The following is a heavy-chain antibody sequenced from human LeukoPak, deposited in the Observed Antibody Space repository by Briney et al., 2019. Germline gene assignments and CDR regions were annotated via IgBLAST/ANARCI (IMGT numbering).Heavy chain of an antibody. Sequence: GGSLRLSCAASGFTVSSNYMSWVRQAPGKGLEWVSVIYSGGSTYYADSVKGRFTISRDNSKNTLYLQMNSLRAEDTAVYYCARGMGRAAGGGLPYNWFDPWGQGTLVTVSS. CDR3: ARGMGRAAGGGLPYNWFDP. CDR1: GFTVSSNY. CDR2: IYSGGST. J-gene: IGHJ5*02. D-gene: IGHD3-10*01. V-gene: IGHV3-53*01.